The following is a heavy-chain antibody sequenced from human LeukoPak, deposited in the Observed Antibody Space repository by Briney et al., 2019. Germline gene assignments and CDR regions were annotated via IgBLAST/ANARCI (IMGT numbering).Heavy chain of an antibody. CDR3: VKDCGCGTCYSDY. CDR1: GFAFSLYA. CDR2: ISGVGGGT. Sequence: GGSLRLSCAASGFAFSLYAMSWVRQAPGKGLEWVSGISGVGGGTYYADSVKGRITVSRDDSKDTLYLQLSSLRAEDTAVYFCVKDCGCGTCYSDYWGQGTLVTVSS. J-gene: IGHJ4*02. V-gene: IGHV3-23*01. D-gene: IGHD2-21*01.